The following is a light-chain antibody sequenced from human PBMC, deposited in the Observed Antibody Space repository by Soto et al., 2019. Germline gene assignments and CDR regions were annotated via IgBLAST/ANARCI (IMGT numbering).Light chain of an antibody. V-gene: IGKV1-5*03. CDR2: SAS. Sequence: DIQMTQSPSTLSASVGDTVTITCRASQSIRSWLAWYQQKPGKAPKLLIYSASSLESGVSSRFSGSGSGTEFTLTITSLQADDFAAYYCQQYSSYPLTFGGGTKVEIK. CDR1: QSIRSW. J-gene: IGKJ4*01. CDR3: QQYSSYPLT.